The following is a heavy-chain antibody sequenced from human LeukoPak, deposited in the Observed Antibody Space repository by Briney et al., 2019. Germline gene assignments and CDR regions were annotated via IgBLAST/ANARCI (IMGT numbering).Heavy chain of an antibody. D-gene: IGHD6-25*01. CDR3: ARAARYFDY. CDR2: IGLVGDA. CDR1: GFSLSIYD. V-gene: IGHV3-13*04. J-gene: IGHJ4*02. Sequence: GGSLRLSCAASGFSLSIYDMHWVRQTTGKGLEWVSGIGLVGDAYYPGSVKGRFTISRDNAKNTLYLQMNSLRAEDTAVYYCARAARYFDYWGQGTLVTVSS.